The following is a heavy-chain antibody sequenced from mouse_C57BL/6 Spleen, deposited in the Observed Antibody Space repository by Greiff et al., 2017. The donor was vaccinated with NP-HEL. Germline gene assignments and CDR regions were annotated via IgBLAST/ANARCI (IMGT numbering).Heavy chain of an antibody. J-gene: IGHJ3*01. CDR3: ARFHQAWFAY. Sequence: QVQLQQPGAELVKPGASVKLSCKASGYTFTSYWMQWVKQRPGQGLEWIGEIDPSDSYTNYNQKFKGKATLTVDTSSSTAYMQLSSLTSEDSAVYYCARFHQAWFAYWGQGTLVTVSA. CDR1: GYTFTSYW. CDR2: IDPSDSYT. V-gene: IGHV1-50*01.